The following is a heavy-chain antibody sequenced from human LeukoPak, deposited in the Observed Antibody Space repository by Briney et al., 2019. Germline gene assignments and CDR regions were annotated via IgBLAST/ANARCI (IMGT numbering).Heavy chain of an antibody. CDR2: IYYSGST. D-gene: IGHD4-17*01. Sequence: PSETLSLTCTVSGGSISSSSYYWGWIRQPPGKGLEWIGSIYYSGSTYYNPSLKSRVTISVDTSKNQFSLKLSSVTAADTAVYYCARVGEDYGDYVGLRFDYWGQGTLVTVSS. J-gene: IGHJ4*02. CDR1: GGSISSSSYY. V-gene: IGHV4-39*07. CDR3: ARVGEDYGDYVGLRFDY.